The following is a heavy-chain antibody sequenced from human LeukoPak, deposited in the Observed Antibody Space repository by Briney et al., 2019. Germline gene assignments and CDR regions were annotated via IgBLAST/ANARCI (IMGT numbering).Heavy chain of an antibody. CDR3: ARDFAGVYCGGDCYSSN. V-gene: IGHV1-69*04. D-gene: IGHD2-21*02. CDR1: GSTFSSYA. CDR2: IIPILGIA. J-gene: IGHJ4*02. Sequence: GASVKVSCKASGSTFSSYAISWVRQAPGQGLEWMGRIIPILGIANYAQKFQGRVTITADKSTSTAYMELSSLRSEDTAVYYCARDFAGVYCGGDCYSSNWGQGTLVTVSS.